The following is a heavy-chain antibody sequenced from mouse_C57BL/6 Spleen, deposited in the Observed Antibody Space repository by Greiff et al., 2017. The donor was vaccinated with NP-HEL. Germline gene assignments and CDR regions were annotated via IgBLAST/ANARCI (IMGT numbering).Heavy chain of an antibody. V-gene: IGHV1-9*01. D-gene: IGHD1-1*01. Sequence: VQLQQSGAELMKPGASVKLSCKATGYTFTGYWIEWVKQRPGHGLEWIGEILPGSGSTNYNEKFKGKATFTADTSSNTAYMQLSSLTTEDSAIYYCARGDYYGSSYLHYYAMDYWGQGTSVTVSS. CDR3: ARGDYYGSSYLHYYAMDY. CDR1: GYTFTGYW. J-gene: IGHJ4*01. CDR2: ILPGSGST.